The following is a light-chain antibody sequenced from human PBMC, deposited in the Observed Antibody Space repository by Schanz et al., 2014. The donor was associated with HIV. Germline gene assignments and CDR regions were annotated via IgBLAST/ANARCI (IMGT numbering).Light chain of an antibody. Sequence: QSVLTQPPSASGTPGQRVTFSCSGSSSNIGRNTVNWYQQHPGAAPKLLIYSNDQRPSGVPARFSGSKSGTSASLAISGLQSADEADYYCAAWDDSLSGWVFGGGTKLTVL. J-gene: IGLJ3*02. CDR3: AAWDDSLSGWV. CDR1: SSNIGRNT. V-gene: IGLV1-44*01. CDR2: SND.